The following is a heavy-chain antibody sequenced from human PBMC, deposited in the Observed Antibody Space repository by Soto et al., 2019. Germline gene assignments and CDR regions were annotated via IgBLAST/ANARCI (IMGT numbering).Heavy chain of an antibody. CDR1: GGSISSSSYY. CDR2: IYYSGST. CDR3: ARLYDSSGLTRN. D-gene: IGHD3-22*01. V-gene: IGHV4-39*01. J-gene: IGHJ4*02. Sequence: SETLSLTCTVSGGSISSSSYYWGWIRQPPGKGLEWIGSIYYSGSTYYNPSLKSRVTISVDTSKNQFSLKLSSVTAADTAVYYCARLYDSSGLTRNWGQGTLVTVSS.